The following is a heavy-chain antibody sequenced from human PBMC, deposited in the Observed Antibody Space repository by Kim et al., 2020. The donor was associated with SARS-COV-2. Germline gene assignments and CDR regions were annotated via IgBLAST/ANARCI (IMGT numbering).Heavy chain of an antibody. D-gene: IGHD4-17*01. Sequence: KYYVDTVKGRFTISRDNSKNTLYLQMNRLRAEDTAVYSCARDDGDKPLDYWGQGTLVTVSS. J-gene: IGHJ4*02. V-gene: IGHV3-33*01. CDR2: K. CDR3: ARDDGDKPLDY.